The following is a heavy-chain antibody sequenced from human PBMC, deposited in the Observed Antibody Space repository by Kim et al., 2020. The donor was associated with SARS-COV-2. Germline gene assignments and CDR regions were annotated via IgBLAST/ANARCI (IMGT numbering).Heavy chain of an antibody. CDR2: IYGGGST. V-gene: IGHV3-66*01. CDR1: GFTVSNTY. CDR3: AREPSTYFDY. J-gene: IGHJ4*02. Sequence: GGSLRLSCVVSGFTVSNTYMSWVRQAPGKGLEWVSIIYGGGSTYYADSVKGRFTISRDDSKKKVYLQMNSLIAEDTAVYFCAREPSTYFDYWGQGTLVTV.